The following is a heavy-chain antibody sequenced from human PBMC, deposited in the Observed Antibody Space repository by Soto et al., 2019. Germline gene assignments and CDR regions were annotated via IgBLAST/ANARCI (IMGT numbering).Heavy chain of an antibody. D-gene: IGHD6-19*01. Sequence: EVQLLESGGGLVQPGGSLTLSCAASGFTFSDYTMSWVRQAPGKVLECISVILSDYNTYYAGSVRGRFTISRGNSKNTLYLEMNSLRAEDTAVYYCARRTSGYFGYWGQGALVTVSS. CDR2: ILSDYNT. J-gene: IGHJ4*02. CDR1: GFTFSDYT. CDR3: ARRTSGYFGY. V-gene: IGHV3-23*03.